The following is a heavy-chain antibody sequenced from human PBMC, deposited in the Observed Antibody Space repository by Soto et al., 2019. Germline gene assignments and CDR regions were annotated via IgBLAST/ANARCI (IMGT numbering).Heavy chain of an antibody. CDR2: IIPILGIA. CDR3: ASMRDDTYFDY. V-gene: IGHV1-69*02. CDR1: GGTFSSYT. Sequence: QVQLVQSGAEVKKPGSSVKVSCKASGGTFSSYTISWVRQAPGPGLEWMGRIIPILGIANYAQKFQGRVTITADKSTSTAYMELSSLRSEDTAVYYCASMRDDTYFDYWGQGTLVTVSS. J-gene: IGHJ4*02. D-gene: IGHD3-22*01.